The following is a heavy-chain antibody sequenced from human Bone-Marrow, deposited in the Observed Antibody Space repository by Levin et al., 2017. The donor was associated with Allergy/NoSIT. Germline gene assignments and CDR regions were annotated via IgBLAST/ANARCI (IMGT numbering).Heavy chain of an antibody. D-gene: IGHD6-13*01. CDR1: GVSISSGGYY. J-gene: IGHJ3*02. CDR2: SYYSGST. V-gene: IGHV4-31*03. CDR3: ARGIAAAGTFAFDI. Sequence: PSETLSLTCTVSGVSISSGGYYWSWIRQHPGKGLEWIGYSYYSGSTYYNPSLKRRVTISVDTSNNQFSLTLSSVTAADTAVYYCARGIAAAGTFAFDIWGQGTMVTVSS.